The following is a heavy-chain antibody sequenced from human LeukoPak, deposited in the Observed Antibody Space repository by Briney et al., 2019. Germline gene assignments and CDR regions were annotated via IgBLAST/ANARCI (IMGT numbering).Heavy chain of an antibody. CDR3: ARDPYYYDSSGYKNYGAFDI. CDR2: MNPNSGNT. CDR1: GYTFTSYD. J-gene: IGHJ3*02. D-gene: IGHD3-22*01. Sequence: GASVKVSCKASGYTFTSYDINWVRQATGQGLEWMGWMNPNSGNTGYAQKFQGRVTITRNTSISTAYMELRSLRSDDTAVYYCARDPYYYDSSGYKNYGAFDIWGQGTMVTVSS. V-gene: IGHV1-8*03.